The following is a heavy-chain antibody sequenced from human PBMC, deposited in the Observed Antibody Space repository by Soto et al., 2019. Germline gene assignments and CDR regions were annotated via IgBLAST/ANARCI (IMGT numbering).Heavy chain of an antibody. Sequence: SETLSLTCTVSGGSISSYYWSWIRQPPGKGLEWIGYIYYSGSTNYNPSLKSRVTISVDTSKNQFSLKLSSVTAADTAVYYCARHPPSSVYYGAGGYFDYWGQGTLVTVSS. CDR3: ARHPPSSVYYGAGGYFDY. V-gene: IGHV4-59*08. D-gene: IGHD3-10*01. CDR1: GGSISSYY. J-gene: IGHJ4*02. CDR2: IYYSGST.